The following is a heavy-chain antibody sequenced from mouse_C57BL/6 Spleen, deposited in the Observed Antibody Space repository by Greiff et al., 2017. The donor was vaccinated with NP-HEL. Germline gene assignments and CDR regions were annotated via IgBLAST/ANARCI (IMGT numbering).Heavy chain of an antibody. J-gene: IGHJ4*01. CDR1: GFTFSDYG. CDR3: ARSGLPPYYYAMDY. D-gene: IGHD2-2*01. Sequence: EVMLVESGGGLVKPGGSLKLSCAASGFTFSDYGMHWVRQAPEKGLEWVAYISSGSSTIYYADTVKGRFTISRDNAKNTLFLQMTSLRSEDTAMYYCARSGLPPYYYAMDYWGQGTSVTVSS. CDR2: ISSGSSTI. V-gene: IGHV5-17*01.